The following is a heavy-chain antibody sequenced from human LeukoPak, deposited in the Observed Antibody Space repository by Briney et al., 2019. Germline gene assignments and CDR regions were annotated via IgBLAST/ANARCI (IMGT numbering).Heavy chain of an antibody. Sequence: SQTLSLTCTVSGGSISSGGYYWSWIRQPPGKGLEWIGEINHSGSTNYNPSLKSRVTISVDTSKNQFSLKLSSVTAADTAVYYCARRGFYGHNGFDYWGQGTLVTVSS. CDR1: GGSISSGGYY. CDR2: INHSGST. V-gene: IGHV4-30-2*01. D-gene: IGHD2/OR15-2a*01. J-gene: IGHJ4*02. CDR3: ARRGFYGHNGFDY.